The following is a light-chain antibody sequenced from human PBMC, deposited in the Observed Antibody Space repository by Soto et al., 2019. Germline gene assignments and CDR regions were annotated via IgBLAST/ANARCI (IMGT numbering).Light chain of an antibody. Sequence: QAVVTQPPSASGTPGQRVTISCSGSSSNIGSNTVNWYQQLPGTAPKLLIYSNNQRPSEVPDRFSGSKSGTSASLAISGHQSEYEADYYCAAWDDSLNGVVFGGGTKLTVL. CDR2: SNN. CDR1: SSNIGSNT. CDR3: AAWDDSLNGVV. V-gene: IGLV1-44*01. J-gene: IGLJ2*01.